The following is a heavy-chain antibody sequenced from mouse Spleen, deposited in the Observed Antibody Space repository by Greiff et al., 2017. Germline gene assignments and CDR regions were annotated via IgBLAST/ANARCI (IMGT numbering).Heavy chain of an antibody. CDR2: ISYDGSN. Sequence: VQLKESGPGLVKPSQSLSLTCSVTGYSITSGYYWNWIRQFPGNKLEWMGYISYDGSNNYNPSLKNRISITRDTSKNQFFLKLNSVTTEDTATYYCAREGPYAMDYWGQGTSVTVSS. J-gene: IGHJ4*01. V-gene: IGHV3-6*01. CDR3: AREGPYAMDY. D-gene: IGHD3-3*01. CDR1: GYSITSGYY.